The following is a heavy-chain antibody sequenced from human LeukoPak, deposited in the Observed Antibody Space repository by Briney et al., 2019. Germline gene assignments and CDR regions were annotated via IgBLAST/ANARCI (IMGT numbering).Heavy chain of an antibody. CDR3: ASLIYDSSGYYFDK. V-gene: IGHV4-34*01. D-gene: IGHD3-22*01. J-gene: IGHJ4*02. CDR1: GGSFSGYY. CDR2: INHSGST. Sequence: SETLSLTCAVYGGSFSGYYWSWIRQPPGKGLEWIGEINHSGSTNYNPSLKSRVTISVDTSKNQFSLKLSSVTAADTAVYYCASLIYDSSGYYFDKWGQGTLVTVSS.